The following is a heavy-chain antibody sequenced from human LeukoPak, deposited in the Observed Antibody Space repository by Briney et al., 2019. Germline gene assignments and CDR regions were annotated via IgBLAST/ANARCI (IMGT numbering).Heavy chain of an antibody. J-gene: IGHJ6*03. V-gene: IGHV1-2*02. CDR2: INPNSGGT. CDR3: ARTRTGYYYYMDV. Sequence: ASVKVSCKASGYTFTGYYMHWVRQAPGQGLEWMGWINPNSGGTNYAQKFQGRVTMTRDTSISTAYMELSRLRSDDTAVYYCARTRTGYYYYMDVWGKGTTVTISS. CDR1: GYTFTGYY.